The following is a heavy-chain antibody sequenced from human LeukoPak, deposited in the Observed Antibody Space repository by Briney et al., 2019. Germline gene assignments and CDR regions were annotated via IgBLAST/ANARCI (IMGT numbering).Heavy chain of an antibody. CDR3: ARVYYDSSGYYPIQFYPYYYYYMDV. D-gene: IGHD3-22*01. CDR1: GYSISSGYY. CDR2: IYYSGST. V-gene: IGHV4-38-2*02. Sequence: SETLSLTCTVSGYSISSGYYWGWIRQPPGKGLEWIGSIYYSGSTYYNPSLRSRVTISVDTSKNQFSLKLSSVTAADTAVYYCARVYYDSSGYYPIQFYPYYYYYMDVWGKGTTVTVSS. J-gene: IGHJ6*03.